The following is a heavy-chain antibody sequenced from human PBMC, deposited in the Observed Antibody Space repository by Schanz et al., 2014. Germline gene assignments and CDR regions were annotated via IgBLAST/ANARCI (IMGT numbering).Heavy chain of an antibody. CDR1: GFAFSVYG. CDR2: ISSSSSYI. D-gene: IGHD2-2*01. Sequence: VQMVESGGGVVQPGRSLRLSCAASGFAFSVYGMHWVRQAPGKGLEWVSSISSSSSYIYYADSVKGRFTISRDNSKNTLYLHMNTLRSEDTAVYYCAKDSTHIDIVLVPTAIDYWGQGTLVTVFS. J-gene: IGHJ4*02. CDR3: AKDSTHIDIVLVPTAIDY. V-gene: IGHV3-21*01.